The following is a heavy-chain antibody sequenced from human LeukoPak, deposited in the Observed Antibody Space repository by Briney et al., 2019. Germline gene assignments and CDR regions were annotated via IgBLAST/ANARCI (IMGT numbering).Heavy chain of an antibody. CDR2: LLDSVNT. CDR1: GGSISSHY. J-gene: IGHJ4*02. V-gene: IGHV4-59*11. Sequence: SETLSLTCTASGGSISSHYWSWIRQPPGKGLEGIAYLLDSVNTKDNPSLQSRLTLSADTSKNQFSLRLSSVTAADTAVYYCATIKRGSIYGYFDFWGQGIKVTVSS. CDR3: ATIKRGSIYGYFDF. D-gene: IGHD5-18*01.